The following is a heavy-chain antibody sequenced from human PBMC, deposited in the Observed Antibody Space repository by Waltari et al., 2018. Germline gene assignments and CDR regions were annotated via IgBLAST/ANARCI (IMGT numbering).Heavy chain of an antibody. Sequence: QVQLQESGPGLVKPSETLSLTCTVSGGSISSYYWSWIRQPPGKGLEWIGYIYYSGSTNYNPSLKSRVTISVDTSKNQFSLKLSSVTAADTAVYYCAREGARTMIVVGRRGIHAFDIWGQGTMVTVSS. CDR1: GGSISSYY. J-gene: IGHJ3*02. D-gene: IGHD3-22*01. CDR3: AREGARTMIVVGRRGIHAFDI. CDR2: IYYSGST. V-gene: IGHV4-59*01.